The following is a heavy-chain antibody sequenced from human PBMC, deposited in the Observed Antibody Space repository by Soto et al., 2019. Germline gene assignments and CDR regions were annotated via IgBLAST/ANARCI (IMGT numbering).Heavy chain of an antibody. V-gene: IGHV3-23*01. D-gene: IGHD6-19*01. CDR2: VSGSGSGT. CDR1: GFTFSTYP. CDR3: AKDKNGGHSSGWFHYSYGMDV. Sequence: QLLQSGGGLVQSGGSLRLSCEASGFTFSTYPMTWVRKAPGKGLEWVSGVSGSGSGTYYADSVKGRFTISRDNSKNTLYLQMNSLSAEDTALYYCAKDKNGGHSSGWFHYSYGMDVWGQGTPVTVSS. J-gene: IGHJ6*02.